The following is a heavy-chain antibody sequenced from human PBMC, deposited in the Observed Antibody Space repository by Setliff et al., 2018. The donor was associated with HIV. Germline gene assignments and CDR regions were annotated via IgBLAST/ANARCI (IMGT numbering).Heavy chain of an antibody. V-gene: IGHV1-2*06. D-gene: IGHD1-7*01. CDR1: GYTFTDYY. CDR2: INPKSGGT. Sequence: ASVKVSCKASGYTFTDYYIHWVRQAPGQGLEWMGRINPKSGGTNYVQQFQGRVTXTRDTSINTAYLELSRLRSDDTAVYYCAKDRTGTGTTLHVWGKGTTVTVSS. J-gene: IGHJ6*04. CDR3: AKDRTGTGTTLHV.